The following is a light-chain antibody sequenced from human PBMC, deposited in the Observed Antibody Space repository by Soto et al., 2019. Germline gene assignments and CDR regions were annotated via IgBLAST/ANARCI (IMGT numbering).Light chain of an antibody. Sequence: QSALTQPASVSGSPGQSITISCTGTSSDVGGYNFVSWYQQHPGKAPKLIIYDVNNQPSGVSDRFSGSKSGNTASLTISGLQADDEADYFCSSCTSSTIRVVYGGGTKVTVL. CDR2: DVN. CDR3: SSCTSSTIRVV. V-gene: IGLV2-14*01. J-gene: IGLJ2*01. CDR1: SSDVGGYNF.